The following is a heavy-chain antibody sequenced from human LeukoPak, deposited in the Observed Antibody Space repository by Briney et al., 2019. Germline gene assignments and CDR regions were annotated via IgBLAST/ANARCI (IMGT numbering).Heavy chain of an antibody. V-gene: IGHV3-15*01. CDR1: GFTFSNAW. Sequence: GGSLGLSCAASGFTFSNAWMSWVRQAPGKGLEWVGRIKSKTDGGTTDYAAPVKDRFTFSRDDSKNTLYLQMNNLQTEDTAVYYCTTSLSGYDFLFDYWGQGTLVTVSS. J-gene: IGHJ4*02. CDR2: IKSKTDGGTT. D-gene: IGHD5-12*01. CDR3: TTSLSGYDFLFDY.